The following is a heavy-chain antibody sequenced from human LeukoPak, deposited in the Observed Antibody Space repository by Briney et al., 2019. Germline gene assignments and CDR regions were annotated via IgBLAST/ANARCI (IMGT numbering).Heavy chain of an antibody. D-gene: IGHD2-15*01. CDR1: GYTFSRYY. J-gene: IGHJ4*02. CDR2: INPSGGST. Sequence: ASVKVSCKASGYTFSRYYMHWVRQAPGKGLEWMGVINPSGGSTNYAQKVQGRVTMTRDTITSTIYMELSSLRSEDTAVYYCARDIYCSGGSCYPGGYFDYWGQGTQVTVSS. V-gene: IGHV1-46*01. CDR3: ARDIYCSGGSCYPGGYFDY.